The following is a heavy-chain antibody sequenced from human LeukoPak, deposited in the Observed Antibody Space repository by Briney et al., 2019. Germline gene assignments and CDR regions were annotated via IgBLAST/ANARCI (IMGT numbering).Heavy chain of an antibody. J-gene: IGHJ6*04. CDR2: IIPICGTA. Sequence: SVKVSCKASGGTFSSYAMSWLRQPPGQGLEWMGGIIPICGTANYAQKFQGRVTITADESTSTAYMELSSLRSEDTAAYYCATPKRWHCSGGSCYGYYYYGMDVWGKGTTVTVSS. CDR3: ATPKRWHCSGGSCYGYYYYGMDV. D-gene: IGHD2-15*01. V-gene: IGHV1-69*01. CDR1: GGTFSSYA.